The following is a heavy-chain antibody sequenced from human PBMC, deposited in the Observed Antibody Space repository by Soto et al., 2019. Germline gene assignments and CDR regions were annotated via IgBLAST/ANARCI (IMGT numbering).Heavy chain of an antibody. Sequence: ASVKVSCMASGYTFSTSGMSWLRQAPGQGLEWMGWISTYNGDTNDAPKFQDRVTMTSDTSTSTVYMELRSLRSDDTAVYYCARAGAAPYYYYGMDVWGQGTRVTVS. CDR1: GYTFSTSG. J-gene: IGHJ6*02. D-gene: IGHD2-15*01. CDR2: ISTYNGDT. CDR3: ARAGAAPYYYYGMDV. V-gene: IGHV1-18*01.